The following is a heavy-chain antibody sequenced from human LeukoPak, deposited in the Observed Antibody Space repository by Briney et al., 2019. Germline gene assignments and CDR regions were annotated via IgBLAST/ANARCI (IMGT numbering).Heavy chain of an antibody. CDR1: GGSISSYY. CDR2: IYYSGST. D-gene: IGHD2-2*01. J-gene: IGHJ5*02. CDR3: ARRYCSSTSCSNGNWFDP. V-gene: IGHV4-59*12. Sequence: SETLSLTCTVSGGSISSYYWSWIRQPPGKGLEWIGYIYYSGSTNYNPSLKSRVTISVDTSKNQFSLKLSSVTAADTAVYYCARRYCSSTSCSNGNWFDPWGQGTLVTVSS.